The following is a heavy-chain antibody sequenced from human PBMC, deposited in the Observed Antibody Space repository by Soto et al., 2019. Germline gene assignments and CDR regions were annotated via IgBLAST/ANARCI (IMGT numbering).Heavy chain of an antibody. CDR1: GYTITSYY. CDR3: ARDRSDDKVWGSYSLGHGAFDI. D-gene: IGHD3-16*01. V-gene: IGHV1-46*01. CDR2: INPSGGST. Sequence: ASVKVSCKASGYTITSYYMHWVRQAPGQGLEWMGIINPSGGSTGYAQKFQGRATMSRDTSTSTVYMELSSLRPEDTAVYYCARDRSDDKVWGSYSLGHGAFDIWGQGTMVTVSS. J-gene: IGHJ3*02.